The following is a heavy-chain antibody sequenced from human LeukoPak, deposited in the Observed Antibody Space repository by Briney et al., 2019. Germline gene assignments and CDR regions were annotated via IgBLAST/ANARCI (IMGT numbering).Heavy chain of an antibody. D-gene: IGHD4-17*01. Sequence: PGGSLRLSCAASGFTFSSYWMHWVRPAPGKGLGWVSRINSDGSSTSYADSVKGRFTISRDNAKNTLYLQMNSLRAEDTAVYYCARDDYGDYNWYYYYYGMDVWGQGTTVTVSS. J-gene: IGHJ6*02. CDR1: GFTFSSYW. CDR3: ARDDYGDYNWYYYYYGMDV. V-gene: IGHV3-74*01. CDR2: INSDGSST.